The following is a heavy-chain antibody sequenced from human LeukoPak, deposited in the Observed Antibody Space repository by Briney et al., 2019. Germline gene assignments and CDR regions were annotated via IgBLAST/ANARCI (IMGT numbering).Heavy chain of an antibody. V-gene: IGHV1-18*01. CDR3: ARKRYYDILTGSYYYGMDV. D-gene: IGHD3-9*01. J-gene: IGHJ6*01. CDR2: ISAYNGNT. Sequence: ASVKVSCKASGYTFTSYGIIWVRQAPGQGLEWMGWISAYNGNTNYAQKLQGRVTMTTDTSTSTAYMELRSLRSDDTAVYYCARKRYYDILTGSYYYGMDVWGQGTTVTVSS. CDR1: GYTFTSYG.